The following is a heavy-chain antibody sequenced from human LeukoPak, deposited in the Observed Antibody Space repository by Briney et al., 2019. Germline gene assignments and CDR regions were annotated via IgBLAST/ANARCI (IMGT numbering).Heavy chain of an antibody. CDR2: ISGDDGST. D-gene: IGHD3-22*01. CDR3: AKDISSGYYFDY. V-gene: IGHV3-23*01. Sequence: GGSLRLSCAASGFTFSSYGMSWVRQAPGRGLEWISAISGDDGSTYHVDSVKGRFTISRDNSRNTLYLQMNSLRAEDTALYYCAKDISSGYYFDYWGQGTLVTVSS. J-gene: IGHJ4*02. CDR1: GFTFSSYG.